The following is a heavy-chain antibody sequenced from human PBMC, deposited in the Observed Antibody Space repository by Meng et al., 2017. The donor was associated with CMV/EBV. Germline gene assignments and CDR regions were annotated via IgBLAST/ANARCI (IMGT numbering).Heavy chain of an antibody. Sequence: GESLKISCTASGFTFSSYGMHWVRQAPGKGLEWVSYISSSSSTVYYADSVKGRFTISRDNAKNSLYLQMNSLRVEDTAVYYCAAGFWGAWGQGTTVTVSS. D-gene: IGHD3-16*01. CDR3: AAGFWGA. V-gene: IGHV3-48*04. J-gene: IGHJ6*02. CDR2: ISSSSSTV. CDR1: GFTFSSYG.